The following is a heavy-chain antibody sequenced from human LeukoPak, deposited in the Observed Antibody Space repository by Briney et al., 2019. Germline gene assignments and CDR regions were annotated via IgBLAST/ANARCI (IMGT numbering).Heavy chain of an antibody. Sequence: GGSLRLSCEVSGFTVSTYWMYWVRQGPGKGLEWVARLSSDGRSTNYADFVKGRATISRDNAKNTLFLEMSGLRADDTAVYYCARSYNYRFDYWGQGTLVVVSS. J-gene: IGHJ4*02. D-gene: IGHD3-22*01. V-gene: IGHV3-74*01. CDR2: LSSDGRST. CDR3: ARSYNYRFDY. CDR1: GFTVSTYW.